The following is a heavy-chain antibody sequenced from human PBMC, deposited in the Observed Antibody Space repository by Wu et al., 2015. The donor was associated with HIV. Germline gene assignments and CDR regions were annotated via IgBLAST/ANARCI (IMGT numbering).Heavy chain of an antibody. D-gene: IGHD2-21*01. J-gene: IGHJ5*02. Sequence: QLLQSGGEVKKPGASVKVSCKASGYIFSDYGINWLRQAPGQGLEWMGWVSANNGDTNFAQKFQGRVTLTTDTSTSTAYMELRSLRSDDTAVYYCARGLRKNNWFDPWGQGTLVTVSS. CDR3: ARGLRKNNWFDP. CDR1: GYIFSDYG. V-gene: IGHV1-18*01. CDR2: VSANNGDT.